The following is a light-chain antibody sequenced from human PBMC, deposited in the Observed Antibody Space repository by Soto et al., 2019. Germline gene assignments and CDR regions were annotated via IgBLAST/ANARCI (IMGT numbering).Light chain of an antibody. V-gene: IGLV2-14*01. CDR2: EVS. J-gene: IGLJ1*01. CDR3: SSYTSSSTKV. Sequence: QSALTQPASVSGSPGQSITISCPGTSSDVGGYNYVSWYQQHPGKAPKLMIYEVSNRPSGVSNRVSGSKSGNAASLTISGLQAEDEADYYCSSYTSSSTKVFGTGTKLTVL. CDR1: SSDVGGYNY.